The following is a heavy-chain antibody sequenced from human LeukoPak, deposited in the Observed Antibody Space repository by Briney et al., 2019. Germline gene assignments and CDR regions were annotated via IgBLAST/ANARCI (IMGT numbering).Heavy chain of an antibody. Sequence: GGSLRLSCATSAFIFNNAWMSWVRQAPGKGLEWVGRIKSKTDGGTTDYAAPVKGRFTISRDDSKNTLYLQMNSLKTEDTAVYYCARGGLLWFGGNFDYWGQGTLVTVSS. D-gene: IGHD3-10*01. V-gene: IGHV3-15*01. CDR3: ARGGLLWFGGNFDY. CDR2: IKSKTDGGTT. J-gene: IGHJ4*02. CDR1: AFIFNNAW.